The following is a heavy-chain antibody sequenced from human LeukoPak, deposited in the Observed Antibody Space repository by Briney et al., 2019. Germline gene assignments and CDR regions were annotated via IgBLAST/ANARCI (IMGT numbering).Heavy chain of an antibody. J-gene: IGHJ4*02. CDR1: GFIFSNYA. Sequence: PGASLRLSCAASGFIFSNYAMYRVRQAPGKGLEWVSAISGRSDNTNYADSVKGRFTLSRDSSKNTLYLQMNSLRADDTAVYYCAKWGDYDVLTGYYVSDFWGQGTLVTVSS. V-gene: IGHV3-23*01. CDR2: ISGRSDNT. CDR3: AKWGDYDVLTGYYVSDF. D-gene: IGHD3-9*01.